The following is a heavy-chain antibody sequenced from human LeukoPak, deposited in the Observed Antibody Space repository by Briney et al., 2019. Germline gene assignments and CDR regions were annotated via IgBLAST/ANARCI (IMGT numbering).Heavy chain of an antibody. CDR1: GFVFSTYG. D-gene: IGHD6-19*01. J-gene: IGHJ6*02. CDR3: AREAVAGTIDGNYYYGMDV. V-gene: IGHV3-33*01. Sequence: GRSLRLSCAASGFVFSTYGMHWVRQAPGKGLEWVAVIWDDGSNQYYVDSVKGRFTISRDNSKNTLYLQMNSLRAEDTAVYYCAREAVAGTIDGNYYYGMDVWGQGTTVTVSS. CDR2: IWDDGSNQ.